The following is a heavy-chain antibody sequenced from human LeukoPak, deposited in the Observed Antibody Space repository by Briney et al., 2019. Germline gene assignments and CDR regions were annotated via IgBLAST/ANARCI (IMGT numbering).Heavy chain of an antibody. J-gene: IGHJ4*02. CDR1: GFTFSNYW. CDR3: ARGGGATLAPY. CDR2: INADGSST. Sequence: PGGSLRLSCAASGFTFSNYWVHWVRQAPGKGLVWVSRINADGSSTSYADSVKGRFTISRDNAKNTLFLQMNSLRAEDTAVYYCARGGGATLAPYWGQETLVTVSS. D-gene: IGHD1-26*01. V-gene: IGHV3-74*01.